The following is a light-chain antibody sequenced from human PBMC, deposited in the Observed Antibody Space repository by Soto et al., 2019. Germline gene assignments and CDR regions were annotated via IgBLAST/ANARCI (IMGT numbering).Light chain of an antibody. V-gene: IGKV3-15*01. CDR3: QQYTNWPPLT. Sequence: EIVMTQSPATLSMSPGERATLSCRASQSVSSNLAWYQQKPGQPPRLLIYGASARAPGIPARFSGIGSGTEFTLTISSLQSEDFAVYYCQQYTNWPPLTFGQGTKVEIK. CDR1: QSVSSN. CDR2: GAS. J-gene: IGKJ1*01.